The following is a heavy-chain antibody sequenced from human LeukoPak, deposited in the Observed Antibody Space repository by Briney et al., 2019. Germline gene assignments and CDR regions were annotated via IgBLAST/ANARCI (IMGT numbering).Heavy chain of an antibody. Sequence: PGGSLRLSCATSGFTFTSYTMNWVRQAPGKGLEWVSSISSSSSDISYADSVKGRFAISRDNAKNFVYVQMSSLRAEDTALYYCARYSSSTNYYFGMDVWGQGTTVTVSS. V-gene: IGHV3-21*01. CDR1: GFTFTSYT. CDR2: ISSSSSDI. J-gene: IGHJ6*02. CDR3: ARYSSSTNYYFGMDV. D-gene: IGHD6-6*01.